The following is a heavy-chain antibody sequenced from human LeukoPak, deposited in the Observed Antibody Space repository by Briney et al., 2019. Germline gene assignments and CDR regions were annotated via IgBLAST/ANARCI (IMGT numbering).Heavy chain of an antibody. V-gene: IGHV3-23*01. D-gene: IGHD3-3*01. J-gene: IGHJ4*02. CDR1: GFTFSSYA. Sequence: PGGSLRLSCAASGFTFSSYAMSWVRQAPGKGLEWVSAISGSGGSTYYADSVKGWFTISRDNSKNTLYLQMNSLRAEDTAVYYCAKAQYYDFWSGYYLDYWGQGTLVTVSS. CDR3: AKAQYYDFWSGYYLDY. CDR2: ISGSGGST.